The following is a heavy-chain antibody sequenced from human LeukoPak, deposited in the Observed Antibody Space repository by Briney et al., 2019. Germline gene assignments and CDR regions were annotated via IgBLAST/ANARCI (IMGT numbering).Heavy chain of an antibody. Sequence: PGGSLRLSCAGSEFTFRSYSMHWVRQAPGKGLEWVSSISGSSSDIYYADSVKGRFTISRDNAKNSLYLQMNSLRAEDTAVYYCARGCDYYDRLCAFDIWGQGTMVTVSS. CDR2: ISGSSSDI. CDR3: ARGCDYYDRLCAFDI. J-gene: IGHJ3*02. V-gene: IGHV3-21*01. D-gene: IGHD3-22*01. CDR1: EFTFRSYS.